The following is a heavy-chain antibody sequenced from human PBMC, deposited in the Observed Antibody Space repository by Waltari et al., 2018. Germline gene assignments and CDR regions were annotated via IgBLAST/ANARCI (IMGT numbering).Heavy chain of an antibody. D-gene: IGHD2-2*01. Sequence: QVQLVQSGAEVKKPGSSVKVSCKASGGTFSSYAISWVRQAPGPGLEWMGGIIPIFGTANYAQKFQGRVTITADESTSTAYMELSSLRSEDTAVYYCARDRYCSSTSCHSDAFDIWGQGTMVTVSS. J-gene: IGHJ3*02. CDR3: ARDRYCSSTSCHSDAFDI. CDR2: IIPIFGTA. V-gene: IGHV1-69*12. CDR1: GGTFSSYA.